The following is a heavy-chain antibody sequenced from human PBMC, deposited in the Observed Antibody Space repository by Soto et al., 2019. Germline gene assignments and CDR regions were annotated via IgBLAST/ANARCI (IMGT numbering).Heavy chain of an antibody. CDR3: ARGGRDGFDI. Sequence: QVQLQESGPGLVKPSETLSLTCTVSGGSISTYYWNWIRQSAGKGLEWIGRVYISGSTNYHPSLTSRVAMSVDTSNNQFSLKVTSVTAADTAVYYCARGGRDGFDIWGQGTMVTVSS. CDR2: VYISGST. J-gene: IGHJ3*02. V-gene: IGHV4-4*07. CDR1: GGSISTYY.